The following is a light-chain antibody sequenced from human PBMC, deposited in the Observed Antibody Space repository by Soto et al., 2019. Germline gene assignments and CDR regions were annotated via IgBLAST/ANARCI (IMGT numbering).Light chain of an antibody. Sequence: ALTQPASVPGSPGQSITISCTGTSSDVGSYNLVSWYQQHPGKAPKLMIYEGSKRPSGVSNRFSGSKSGNTASLTISGLQAEDEADYYCCSYAGSSTFVFGTGTKVTVL. CDR2: EGS. CDR3: CSYAGSSTFV. V-gene: IGLV2-23*03. CDR1: SSDVGSYNL. J-gene: IGLJ1*01.